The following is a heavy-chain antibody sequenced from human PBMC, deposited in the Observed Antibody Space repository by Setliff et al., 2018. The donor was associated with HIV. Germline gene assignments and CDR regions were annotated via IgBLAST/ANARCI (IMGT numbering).Heavy chain of an antibody. CDR2: ISGNSGAV. D-gene: IGHD5-18*01. J-gene: IGHJ6*03. Sequence: GGSLRLSCAASGFTFSSYSMNWVRQAPGKGLEWVSFISGNSGAVTYADSVKGRFTISRDNAKNSLYLQMNSLRAEDTAVYYCASSGYNYGGYYMDVWGKGTTVTVSS. V-gene: IGHV3-21*04. CDR3: ASSGYNYGGYYMDV. CDR1: GFTFSSYS.